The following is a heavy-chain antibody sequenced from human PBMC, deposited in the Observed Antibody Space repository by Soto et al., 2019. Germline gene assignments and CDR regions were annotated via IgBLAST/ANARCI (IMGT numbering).Heavy chain of an antibody. J-gene: IGHJ4*02. CDR3: AREFVVKALLNAGSLHFDT. V-gene: IGHV1-2*02. Sequence: GASVKVSCKASGYTFTDYYIQWVRQAPGQGLEYMGWISPKSGGAAYAQKFRGRVTMTRDTSVTTAYMELRRLRSDDTAVYFCAREFVVKALLNAGSLHFDTWGLGSLVTVSS. CDR1: GYTFTDYY. D-gene: IGHD2-21*01. CDR2: ISPKSGGA.